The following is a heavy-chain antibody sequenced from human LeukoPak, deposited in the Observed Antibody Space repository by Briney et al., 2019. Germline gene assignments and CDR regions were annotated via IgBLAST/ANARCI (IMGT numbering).Heavy chain of an antibody. J-gene: IGHJ4*02. CDR3: ARTITMVRGVFDY. CDR2: IYPGDSDT. V-gene: IGHV5-51*01. D-gene: IGHD3-10*01. CDR1: GYRFTSYW. Sequence: GESLKISCKGSGYRFTSYWINWVRQMPGKGLEWMGIIYPGDSDTRYSPSFQGQVTISADKSISTAYLQWSSLKASDTAMYYCARTITMVRGVFDYWGQGTLVTVSS.